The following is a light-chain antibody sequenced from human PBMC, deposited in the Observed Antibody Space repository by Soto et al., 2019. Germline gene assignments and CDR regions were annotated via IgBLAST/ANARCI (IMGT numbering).Light chain of an antibody. CDR1: QCVGSQ. CDR3: QQYNDWPYT. Sequence: EIVMRQSPATLSVSPGERATLSCRASQCVGSQLAWYQQRPGQAPRLLIYDASTWATGIPAKFSGSGSGTEFTLTISSLQSEDFAVYYCQQYNDWPYTFGQGTKLEIK. V-gene: IGKV3-15*01. J-gene: IGKJ2*01. CDR2: DAS.